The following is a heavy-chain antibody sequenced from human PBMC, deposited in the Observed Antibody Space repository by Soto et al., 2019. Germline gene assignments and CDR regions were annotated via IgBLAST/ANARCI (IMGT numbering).Heavy chain of an antibody. V-gene: IGHV4-34*01. CDR3: ARVDIVTTNWFDP. Sequence: QVQLQQWGAGLLKPSETLSLTCAVYGGSFSGYYWSWIRQPPGKGLEWIGEINHRGYTTYNPSLKCRVTISVDTSKNQFSLKLSSVTAADTAVYYCARVDIVTTNWFDPWGQGTPVTVSS. D-gene: IGHD5-12*01. CDR2: INHRGYT. J-gene: IGHJ5*02. CDR1: GGSFSGYY.